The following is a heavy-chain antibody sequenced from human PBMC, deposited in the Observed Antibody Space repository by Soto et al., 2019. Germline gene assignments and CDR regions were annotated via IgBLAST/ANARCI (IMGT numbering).Heavy chain of an antibody. J-gene: IGHJ1*01. CDR2: IYYSGST. D-gene: IGHD3-10*01. V-gene: IGHV4-30-4*01. CDR3: AIGSNILRGVIIHSFQL. CDR1: GGSISSGDYY. Sequence: QVQLQESGPGLVKPSQTLSLTCTVSGGSISSGDYYWSWIRQPPGKGLEWLGYIYYSGSTYYNPSLKSRLTMSVDTSKNQFSLKRRSVTAADTAVYYCAIGSNILRGVIIHSFQLWGQGTLVTVSS.